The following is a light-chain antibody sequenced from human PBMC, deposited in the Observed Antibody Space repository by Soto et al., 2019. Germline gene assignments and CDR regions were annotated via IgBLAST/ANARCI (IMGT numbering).Light chain of an antibody. J-gene: IGKJ3*01. CDR2: AAS. CDR3: LHSYGTPQI. Sequence: DIQVTQSPSSLSASVGDRVTISCRASQSISSYLNWYQQTPGKAPKLLIYAASNLQSGVPSRFSGSGSGTDYTLTISSMQPEDFATYYCLHSYGTPQIFGPGTKVDIK. V-gene: IGKV1-39*01. CDR1: QSISSY.